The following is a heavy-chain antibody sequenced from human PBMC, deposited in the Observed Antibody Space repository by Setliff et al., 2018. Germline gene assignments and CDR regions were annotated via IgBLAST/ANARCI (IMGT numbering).Heavy chain of an antibody. D-gene: IGHD2-21*01. V-gene: IGHV1-69*05. CDR2: IIPMLGTP. Sequence: SVKVSCKASGYSFNNYAISWVRQAPGQGLEWMGGIIPMLGTPTYAQKFQGRVTITTDESTNTAYMELSSLRSEDTAMYYCAIGTVVVGSAVSYHYYMDVWGKGTTVTVSS. CDR3: AIGTVVVGSAVSYHYYMDV. CDR1: GYSFNNYA. J-gene: IGHJ6*03.